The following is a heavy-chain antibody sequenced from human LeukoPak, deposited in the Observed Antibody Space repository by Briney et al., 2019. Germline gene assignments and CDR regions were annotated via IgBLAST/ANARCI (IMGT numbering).Heavy chain of an antibody. V-gene: IGHV6-1*01. D-gene: IGHD1-26*01. CDR3: ARDRWELPEYYFDY. CDR1: GDSVSTNSAT. CDR2: TYYRSKWYN. J-gene: IGHJ4*02. Sequence: SQTLSLTCAISGDSVSTNSATWTWLRQSPSRGLEWLGRTYYRSKWYNDYAVSMKSRITINPDTSKNQFSLQLNSVTPEDTAVYYCARDRWELPEYYFDYWGQGTLVTVSS.